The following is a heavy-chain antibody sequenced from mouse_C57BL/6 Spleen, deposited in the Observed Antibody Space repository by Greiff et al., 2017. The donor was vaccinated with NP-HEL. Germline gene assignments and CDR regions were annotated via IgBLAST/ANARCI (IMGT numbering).Heavy chain of an antibody. V-gene: IGHV5-12*01. Sequence: EVKLMESGGGLVQPGGSLKLSCAASRFTFSDYYMYWVRQTPEKRLEWVAYISNGGGSTYYPDTVKGRFTISRDNAKNTLYLQMSRLKSEDTAMYYCARPHYYGPFAYWGQGTLVTVSA. J-gene: IGHJ3*01. CDR3: ARPHYYGPFAY. CDR2: ISNGGGST. D-gene: IGHD1-1*01. CDR1: RFTFSDYY.